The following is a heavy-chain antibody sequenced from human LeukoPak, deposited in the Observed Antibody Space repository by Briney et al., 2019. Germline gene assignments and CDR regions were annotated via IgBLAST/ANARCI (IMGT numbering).Heavy chain of an antibody. V-gene: IGHV4-4*07. CDR2: IYTSGRT. CDR1: GGSISSYY. J-gene: IGHJ4*02. CDR3: ARGWPGSSWQTKSVFDY. D-gene: IGHD6-13*01. Sequence: SETLSLTCTVSGGSISSYYWSWLRQPGGKGLEWIGRIYTSGRTNYNPSLKTRVTMSVDTSKNQFSLKLSSVTAADTAVYSCARGWPGSSWQTKSVFDYWGQGTLVTVSS.